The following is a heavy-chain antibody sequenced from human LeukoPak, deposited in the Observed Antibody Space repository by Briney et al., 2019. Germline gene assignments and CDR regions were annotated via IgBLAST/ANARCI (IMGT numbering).Heavy chain of an antibody. CDR2: INPNSGGT. V-gene: IGHV1-2*06. D-gene: IGHD3-9*01. CDR3: ARTRPRILTGYRYIDY. J-gene: IGHJ4*02. Sequence: GASVKVSCKASGYTFTGYYMHWVRQAPGQGLEWMGRINPNSGGTNYAQKFQGRVTMTRDTSISTAYMELSRLRSDDTAVYYCARTRPRILTGYRYIDYWGQGTLVTVSS. CDR1: GYTFTGYY.